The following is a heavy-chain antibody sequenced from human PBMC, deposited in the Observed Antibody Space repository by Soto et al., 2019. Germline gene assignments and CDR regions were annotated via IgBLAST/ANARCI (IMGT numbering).Heavy chain of an antibody. D-gene: IGHD3-22*01. V-gene: IGHV3-64D*06. CDR2: ISTNGGST. CDR1: GFTCSVHA. CDR3: VKGEYYYDSSGYYPFDY. Sequence: GSLRLSCSACGFTCSVHAMHCVRQAPGKGLEYVSSISTNGGSTDYADSVKGRFTISRDNSKNTVYLQMSSLRVEDTAVYYCVKGEYYYDSSGYYPFDYWGQGTLVTVSS. J-gene: IGHJ4*02.